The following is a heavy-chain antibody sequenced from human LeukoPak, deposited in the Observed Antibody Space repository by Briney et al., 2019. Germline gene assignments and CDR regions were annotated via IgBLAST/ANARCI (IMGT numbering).Heavy chain of an antibody. J-gene: IGHJ4*02. V-gene: IGHV4-39*01. Sequence: SETLSLTCTASGGSISSSSYYWGWIRQPPGKGLEWIGSIYYSGSTYYNPSLKSRVTISVDTSKNQFSLKLSSVTAADTAVYYCAVRNDYSNYANQRRDYWGQGTLVTVPS. CDR1: GGSISSSSYY. CDR2: IYYSGST. CDR3: AVRNDYSNYANQRRDY. D-gene: IGHD4-11*01.